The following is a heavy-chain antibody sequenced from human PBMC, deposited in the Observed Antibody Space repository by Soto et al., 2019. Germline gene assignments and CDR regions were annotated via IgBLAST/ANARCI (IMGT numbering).Heavy chain of an antibody. D-gene: IGHD6-19*01. J-gene: IGHJ4*02. CDR3: ARDVVWYSSGWTAGYFDY. CDR2: IIPIFGTA. CDR1: RGTFSSYA. Sequence: QVQLVQSGAEVKKPGSSVKVSCKASRGTFSSYAISWVRQAPGQGLEWMGGIIPIFGTANYAQKFQGRVTITADESTSTAYMELSSLRSEDTAVYYCARDVVWYSSGWTAGYFDYWGQGTLVTVSS. V-gene: IGHV1-69*12.